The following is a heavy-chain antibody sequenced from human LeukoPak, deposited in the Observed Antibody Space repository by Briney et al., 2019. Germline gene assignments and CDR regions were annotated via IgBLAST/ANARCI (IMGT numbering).Heavy chain of an antibody. J-gene: IGHJ2*01. D-gene: IGHD3-10*01. CDR1: GFTFSSYE. CDR3: ARDLLIRITFDL. Sequence: GGSLRLSCAASGFTFSSYEMNWVRQAPGKGLEWVSYISSSGSTIKFADSVKGRFTISRDNAKNSLYLQMNSLRAEDTAVYYCARDLLIRITFDLWGRGTLVTVSS. CDR2: ISSSGSTI. V-gene: IGHV3-48*03.